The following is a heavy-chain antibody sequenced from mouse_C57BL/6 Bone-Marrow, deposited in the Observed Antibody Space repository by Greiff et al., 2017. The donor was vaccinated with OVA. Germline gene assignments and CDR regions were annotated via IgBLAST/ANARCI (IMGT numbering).Heavy chain of an antibody. CDR2: IDPSDSYT. CDR1: GYTFTSYW. D-gene: IGHD2-4*01. Sequence: QVQLQQSGAELVMPGASVKLSCKASGYTFTSYWMHWVKQRPGQGLEWIGEIDPSDSYTNYNQKFKGKSTLTVDKSSSTAYMQLSSLTSADSAVYDYERGLRLTFFAYWGQGTLVTVSA. J-gene: IGHJ3*01. V-gene: IGHV1-69*01. CDR3: ERGLRLTFFAY.